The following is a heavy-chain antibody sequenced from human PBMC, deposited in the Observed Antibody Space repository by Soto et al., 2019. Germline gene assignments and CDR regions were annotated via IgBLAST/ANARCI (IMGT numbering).Heavy chain of an antibody. Sequence: GGSLRLSCAASGFTFSSYEMNWVRQAPGKGLEWVSYISTGVYIHYADAVKGRFTISRDNAKSSVYLQMNSLRAEDTAVYYCAREGALKPFSSWGQGALVTVSS. CDR3: AREGALKPFSS. J-gene: IGHJ5*02. V-gene: IGHV3-48*03. CDR1: GFTFSSYE. CDR2: ISTGVYI.